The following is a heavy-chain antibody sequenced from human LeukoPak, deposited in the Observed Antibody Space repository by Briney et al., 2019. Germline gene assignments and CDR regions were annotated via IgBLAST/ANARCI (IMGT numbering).Heavy chain of an antibody. CDR2: ISSNGGST. D-gene: IGHD3-22*01. CDR3: ARGLYYYDSSGSQDYYYYMDV. J-gene: IGHJ6*03. V-gene: IGHV3-64*01. Sequence: GGSLRLSCAASGFTFSSYAMHWVRQAPGKGLEYVSAISSNGGSTYYANSVEGRFTISRDNSKNTLYLQMGSLRAEDMAVYYCARGLYYYDSSGSQDYYYYMDVWGKGTTVTISS. CDR1: GFTFSSYA.